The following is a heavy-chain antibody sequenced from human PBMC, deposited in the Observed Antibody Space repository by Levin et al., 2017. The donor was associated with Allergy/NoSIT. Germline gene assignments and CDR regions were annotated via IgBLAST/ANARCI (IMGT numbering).Heavy chain of an antibody. Sequence: GSLRLSCAVSGASISSSNWWGWVRQPPGKGPVWIGDIFHSGSTNYNPSLKSRVTMTVDKSKNQFSVKLSSVTAADTAVYYCASSSGWYKLDYWGQGTLVTVSS. V-gene: IGHV4-4*02. CDR1: GASISSSNW. J-gene: IGHJ4*02. CDR2: IFHSGST. CDR3: ASSSGWYKLDY. D-gene: IGHD6-19*01.